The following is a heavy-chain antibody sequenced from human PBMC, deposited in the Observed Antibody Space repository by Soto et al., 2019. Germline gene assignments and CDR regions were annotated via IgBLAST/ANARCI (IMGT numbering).Heavy chain of an antibody. CDR1: GFTFSSYA. D-gene: IGHD1-26*01. J-gene: IGHJ4*02. Sequence: HPGGSLRLSCAASGFTFSSYAMSWVRQAPGKGLEWVSAISGSGGSTYYADSVKGRFTISRDNSKNTLYLQMNSLRAEDTAVYYCAKAKTHYIVGAPVPDYWGQGTLVTVSS. CDR2: ISGSGGST. V-gene: IGHV3-23*01. CDR3: AKAKTHYIVGAPVPDY.